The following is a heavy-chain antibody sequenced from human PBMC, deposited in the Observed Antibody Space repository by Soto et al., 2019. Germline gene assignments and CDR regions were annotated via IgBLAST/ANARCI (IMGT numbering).Heavy chain of an antibody. J-gene: IGHJ6*03. D-gene: IGHD3-3*01. V-gene: IGHV1-18*01. CDR3: ARVYDFWSGYYPTPLNYYYYYYMDV. CDR1: GYTFTSYG. Sequence: ASVKVSCKASGYTFTSYGISWVRQAPGQGLEWMGWISVYNGNTNYAQKLQGRVTMTTDTSTSTAYMELRSLRSDDTAVYYCARVYDFWSGYYPTPLNYYYYYYMDVWGKGTTVTVSS. CDR2: ISVYNGNT.